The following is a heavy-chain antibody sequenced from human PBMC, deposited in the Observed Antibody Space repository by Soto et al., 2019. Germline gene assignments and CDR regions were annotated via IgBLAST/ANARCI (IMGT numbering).Heavy chain of an antibody. CDR2: IYWDDDK. V-gene: IGHV2-5*02. J-gene: IGHJ4*02. CDR3: AHSDSRRFLDS. D-gene: IGHD3-16*01. CDR1: GFSLSTSGVG. Sequence: QITLKESGPTLVTPTQTLTLTCTFSGFSLSTSGVGVSWIRQPPGKALEWLAVIYWDDDKRYSPSLKNRLTITKDTSKNQVVLTLTTMDPGDTATYYYAHSDSRRFLDSWGQGTLVTVSS.